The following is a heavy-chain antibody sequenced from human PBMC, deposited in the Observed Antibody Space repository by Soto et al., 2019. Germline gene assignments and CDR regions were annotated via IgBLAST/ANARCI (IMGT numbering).Heavy chain of an antibody. Sequence: QGQLVQSGAEVKKPGASVKVSCKASGYAFTRYGISWVRQAPGQGLEWMGWISGYNSDTKYAQKFQGAVTMNIDTSTTTTYMELMSLTSDDTAVYYCAKNGQPPYYYYGMVVWGQGTTVTVSS. J-gene: IGHJ6*02. V-gene: IGHV1-18*01. D-gene: IGHD2-8*01. CDR2: ISGYNSDT. CDR3: AKNGQPPYYYYGMVV. CDR1: GYAFTRYG.